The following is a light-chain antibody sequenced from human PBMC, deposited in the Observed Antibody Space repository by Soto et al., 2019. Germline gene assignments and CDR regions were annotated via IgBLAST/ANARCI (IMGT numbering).Light chain of an antibody. CDR2: AAS. V-gene: IGKV1-39*01. Sequence: QMTLSPSSLSASVEDRVIIXXRASQSISNHLNWYQQKPGKAPKIXIFAASSLQSGVPSRFSGSRAGPDFTLTSSSLQPEDFATYYCPQSSSSLPPFGQGANV. CDR3: PQSSSSLPP. J-gene: IGKJ1*01. CDR1: QSISNH.